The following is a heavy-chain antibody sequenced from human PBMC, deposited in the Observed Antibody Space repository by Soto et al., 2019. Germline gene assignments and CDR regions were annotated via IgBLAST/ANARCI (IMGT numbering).Heavy chain of an antibody. J-gene: IGHJ3*01. D-gene: IGHD2-2*01. V-gene: IGHV4-59*03. CDR2: IYDDGTT. CDR1: GGSISIYF. CDR3: VSSRSAIYGDALDV. Sequence: SETLSLTCSVSGGSISIYFSSWLRQPPGKGLEWIGYIYDDGTTDYNPSLKSRVTILLDMSKNQFSLKLSSVPAADTAVYYCVSSRSAIYGDALDVWGQGTMVTVSS.